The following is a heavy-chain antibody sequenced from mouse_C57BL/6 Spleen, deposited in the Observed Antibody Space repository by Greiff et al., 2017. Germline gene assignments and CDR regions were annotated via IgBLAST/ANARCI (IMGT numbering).Heavy chain of an antibody. CDR2: ISSGGSYT. D-gene: IGHD2-1*01. CDR1: GFTFSSYG. V-gene: IGHV5-6*01. CDR3: AVQGNDVGFAY. J-gene: IGHJ3*01. Sequence: EVQRVESGGDLVKPGGSLKLSCAASGFTFSSYGMSWVRQTPDKRLEWVATISSGGSYTYYPDSLKGRFTISRDNAKNTLYLQLRSLKSEDTAMYYCAVQGNDVGFAYWGQGTLVTVSA.